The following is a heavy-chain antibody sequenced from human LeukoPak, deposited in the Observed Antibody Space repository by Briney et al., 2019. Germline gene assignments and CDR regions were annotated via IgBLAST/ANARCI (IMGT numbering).Heavy chain of an antibody. Sequence: GGSLRLSCAASGFTFSIYWMHWVRQAPGKGLVWVSRINSDGSSTSYADSVKGRFTISRDNAKNTLYLQMNSLRAEDTAVYYCARPAGYDFAFDIWGQGTMVTVSS. J-gene: IGHJ3*02. CDR3: ARPAGYDFAFDI. CDR2: INSDGSST. V-gene: IGHV3-74*01. D-gene: IGHD5-12*01. CDR1: GFTFSIYW.